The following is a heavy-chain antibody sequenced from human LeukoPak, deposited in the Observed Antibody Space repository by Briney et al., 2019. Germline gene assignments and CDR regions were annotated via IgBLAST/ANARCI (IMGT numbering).Heavy chain of an antibody. D-gene: IGHD6-19*01. CDR1: GFTFSSYE. Sequence: GGSLRLSCAASGFTFSSYEMNWVRLAPGKGLEWVSYISSSGSTIYYADSVKGRFTISRDNAKNSLYLQMNSLRAEDTAVYYCASPGYSSGWLYFDYWGQGTLVTVSS. V-gene: IGHV3-48*03. CDR3: ASPGYSSGWLYFDY. J-gene: IGHJ4*02. CDR2: ISSSGSTI.